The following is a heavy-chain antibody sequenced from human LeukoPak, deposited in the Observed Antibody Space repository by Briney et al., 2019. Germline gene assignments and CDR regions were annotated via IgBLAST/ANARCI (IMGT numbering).Heavy chain of an antibody. CDR1: GFTFSSYA. CDR2: ISSNGGST. Sequence: GGSLRLSCAASGFTFSSYAMHWVRQAPGKGLEYVSAISSNGGSTYYANSVKGRFTISRDNSKNTLYLQMGSLRAEDTAVYYCASAAYYYDSSGYLYYFDYWGQGTLVTVSS. V-gene: IGHV3-64*01. CDR3: ASAAYYYDSSGYLYYFDY. D-gene: IGHD3-22*01. J-gene: IGHJ4*02.